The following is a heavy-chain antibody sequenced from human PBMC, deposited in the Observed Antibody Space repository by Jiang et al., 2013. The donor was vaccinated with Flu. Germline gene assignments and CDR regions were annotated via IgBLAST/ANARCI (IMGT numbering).Heavy chain of an antibody. CDR1: GFTFSSYA. CDR2: ISYDGSNK. V-gene: IGHV3-30*01. CDR3: ARDREIAVAGTGIDY. D-gene: IGHD6-19*01. J-gene: IGHJ4*02. Sequence: VQLLESGGGVVQPGRSLRLSCAASGFTFSSYAMHWVRQAPGKGLEWVAVISYDGSNKYYADSVKGRFTISRDNSKNTLYLQMNSLRAEDTAVYYCARDREIAVAGTGIDYWGQGTLVTVSS.